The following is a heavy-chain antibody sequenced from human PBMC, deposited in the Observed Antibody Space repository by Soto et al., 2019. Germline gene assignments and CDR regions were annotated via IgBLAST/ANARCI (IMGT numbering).Heavy chain of an antibody. CDR2: IYYSGST. Sequence: QVQLQESGPGLVKPSQTLSLTCTVSGGSISSGGYYWSWIRQHPGKGLEWIGYIYYSGSTYYNPYLKSRVTISVDTSNDRCSLELSSVTAADTAVYYSARGGVVTAIDYWRQGTLVTVSS. J-gene: IGHJ4*02. CDR3: ARGGVVTAIDY. CDR1: GGSISSGGYY. D-gene: IGHD2-21*02. V-gene: IGHV4-31*03.